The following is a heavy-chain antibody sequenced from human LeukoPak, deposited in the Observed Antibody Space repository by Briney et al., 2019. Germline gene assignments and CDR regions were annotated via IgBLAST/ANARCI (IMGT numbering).Heavy chain of an antibody. CDR1: GFTFSSYA. J-gene: IGHJ4*02. CDR2: ISGSGGNT. CDR3: AKGALSGSRNNPFDY. Sequence: GGSLRLSCAASGFTFSSYAMNWVRQVPGKGLEWVSSISGSGGNTYYADSVKSRFTISRDNSKNTLYLQMNSLRAEDTAVYYCAKGALSGSRNNPFDYWGQGTLVTVSS. V-gene: IGHV3-23*01. D-gene: IGHD1-26*01.